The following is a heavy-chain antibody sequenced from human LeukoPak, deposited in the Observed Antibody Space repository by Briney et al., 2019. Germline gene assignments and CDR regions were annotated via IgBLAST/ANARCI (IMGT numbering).Heavy chain of an antibody. D-gene: IGHD5/OR15-5a*01. CDR3: AGAHGPSVKTTRWFDP. CDR1: GFTFSSYA. J-gene: IGHJ5*02. V-gene: IGHV3-64*01. CDR2: ISSNGGSK. Sequence: GGSLRLSCAASGFTFSSYAMHWVRQAPGKGLEYVSAISSNGGSKYYAHSVKGRFTISIDNSKNTLYLQMGSLRAEDMAVYYRAGAHGPSVKTTRWFDPWGQGTLVTVSS.